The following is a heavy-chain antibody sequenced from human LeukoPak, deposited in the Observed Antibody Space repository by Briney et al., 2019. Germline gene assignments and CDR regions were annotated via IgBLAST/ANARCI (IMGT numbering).Heavy chain of an antibody. CDR3: TRAQLGIRY. CDR2: IRSKAYGGTT. J-gene: IGHJ4*02. CDR1: GFTFGDYA. V-gene: IGHV3-49*04. D-gene: IGHD7-27*01. Sequence: TGGSLRLSCTASGFTFGDYAMSWVPQAPGKGLEWVGFIRSKAYGGTTEYAASVKGRFTISRDDSKSIVYLQMNSLKTDDTAVYYCTRAQLGIRYWGQGTLVTVSS.